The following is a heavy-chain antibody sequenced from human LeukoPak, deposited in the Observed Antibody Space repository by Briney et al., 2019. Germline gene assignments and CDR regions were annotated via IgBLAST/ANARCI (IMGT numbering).Heavy chain of an antibody. D-gene: IGHD4-17*01. CDR1: GGTFSSYA. CDR2: IIPIFGTA. Sequence: GASVKVSCKASGGTFSSYAISWVRQAPGQGLEWMGGIIPIFGTANYAQKLQGRVTMTTDTSTSTAYMELRSLRSDDTAVYYCARVVVTTVTTLYWWGYYYMDVWGKGTRSPSP. J-gene: IGHJ6*03. V-gene: IGHV1-69*05. CDR3: ARVVVTTVTTLYWWGYYYMDV.